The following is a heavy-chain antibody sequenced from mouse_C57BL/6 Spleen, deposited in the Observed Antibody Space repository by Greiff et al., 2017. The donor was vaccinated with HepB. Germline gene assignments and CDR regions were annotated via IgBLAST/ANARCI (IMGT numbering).Heavy chain of an antibody. J-gene: IGHJ3*01. CDR3: ERVDGALLRDAWFAY. CDR2: IDPSDSYT. Sequence: QVQLQQPGAELVKPGASVKLSCKASGYTFTSYWMQWVKQRPGQGLEWIGEIDPSDSYTNYNQKFKGKATLTVDTSSSTAYMQLSSLTSEDSAVYYWERVDGALLRDAWFAYWGQGTLVTVSA. V-gene: IGHV1-50*01. CDR1: GYTFTSYW. D-gene: IGHD1-2*01.